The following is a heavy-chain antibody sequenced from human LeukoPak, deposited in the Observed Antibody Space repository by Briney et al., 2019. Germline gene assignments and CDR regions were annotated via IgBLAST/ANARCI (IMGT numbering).Heavy chain of an antibody. Sequence: VASVNVSFKASGGTFSSYAISWVRQAPGQGLAWMGGIIPISGTANYAQKFQGRVTITADKSTSTAYMELSSLGSEDTAVYYCASRYGSGSYYNADFDYWGQGTLVTVSS. CDR3: ASRYGSGSYYNADFDY. J-gene: IGHJ4*02. CDR2: IIPISGTA. D-gene: IGHD3-10*01. V-gene: IGHV1-69*06. CDR1: GGTFSSYA.